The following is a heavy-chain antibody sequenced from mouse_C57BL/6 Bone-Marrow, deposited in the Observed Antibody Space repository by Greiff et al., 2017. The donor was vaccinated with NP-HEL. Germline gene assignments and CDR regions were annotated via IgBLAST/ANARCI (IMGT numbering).Heavy chain of an antibody. J-gene: IGHJ1*03. CDR2: ISYDGSN. V-gene: IGHV3-6*01. CDR3: ALHYYGSSHWYFDV. Sequence: EVKLMESGPGLVKPSQSLSLTCSVTGYSITSGYYWNWIRQFPGNKLEWMGYISYDGSNNYNPSLKNRISITRDTSKNQCFLKLNSVTTEDTATYYGALHYYGSSHWYFDVWGTGTTVTVSS. D-gene: IGHD1-1*01. CDR1: GYSITSGYY.